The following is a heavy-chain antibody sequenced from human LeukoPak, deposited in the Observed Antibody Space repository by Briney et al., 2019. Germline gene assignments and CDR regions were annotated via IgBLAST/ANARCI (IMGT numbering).Heavy chain of an antibody. Sequence: PGGSLRLSCAASGFTFSSYAMHWVRQAPGKGLEWVAVISYDGSNKYYADSVKGRFTISRDNSKNTLYLQMNSLRAEDTAVYYCARDFDWGSGLWGQGTLVTVSS. J-gene: IGHJ4*02. CDR3: ARDFDWGSGL. V-gene: IGHV3-30-3*01. CDR1: GFTFSSYA. CDR2: ISYDGSNK. D-gene: IGHD7-27*01.